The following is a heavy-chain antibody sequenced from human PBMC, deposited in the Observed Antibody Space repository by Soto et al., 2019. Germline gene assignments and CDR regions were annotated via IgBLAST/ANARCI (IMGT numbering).Heavy chain of an antibody. D-gene: IGHD3-10*01. V-gene: IGHV3-53*01. CDR3: ARVVLWFGELIFPEYYFAY. CDR1: GFTVSSNY. CDR2: IYSGGST. J-gene: IGHJ4*02. Sequence: GSLRLSCSASGFTVSSNYMSWVRQAPGKGLEWVSVIYSGGSTYYADSVKGRFTISRDNSKNTLYLQMNSLRAEDTAVYYCARVVLWFGELIFPEYYFAYWGQGTLVTVSS.